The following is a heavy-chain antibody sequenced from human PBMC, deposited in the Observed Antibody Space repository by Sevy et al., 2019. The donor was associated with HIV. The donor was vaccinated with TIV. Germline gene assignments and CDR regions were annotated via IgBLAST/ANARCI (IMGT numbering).Heavy chain of an antibody. CDR2: INPDSAGT. Sequence: ASVKVSCLASGYTFTGNYIHWVRQAPGQGLEWMGWINPDSAGTNYAPRFQGRVTMTRDTSISTAYMELSSLRSDDTAVYFCAGGFLGYCRGGTCYSHYYYGMDVWGQGTTVTVSS. CDR1: GYTFTGNY. J-gene: IGHJ6*02. D-gene: IGHD2-15*01. CDR3: AGGFLGYCRGGTCYSHYYYGMDV. V-gene: IGHV1-2*02.